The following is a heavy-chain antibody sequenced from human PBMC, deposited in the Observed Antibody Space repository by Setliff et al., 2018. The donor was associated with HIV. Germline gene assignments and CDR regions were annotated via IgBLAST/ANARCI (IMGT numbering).Heavy chain of an antibody. CDR2: ISTYSGNT. CDR1: GYTFTNYD. Sequence: ASVKVSCKASGYTFTNYDISWVRQAPGQGLEWMGWISTYSGNTNYAQKLQGRVTMTTDTSTSTAYMELRSLRSGDTAVYYCARVEAFGGVSYSYYYMDVWGKGTTVTVSS. J-gene: IGHJ6*03. D-gene: IGHD3-16*01. CDR3: ARVEAFGGVSYSYYYMDV. V-gene: IGHV1-18*01.